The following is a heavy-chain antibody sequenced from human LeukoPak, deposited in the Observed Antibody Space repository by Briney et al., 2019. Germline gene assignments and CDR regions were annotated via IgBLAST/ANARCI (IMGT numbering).Heavy chain of an antibody. D-gene: IGHD2-2*03. CDR2: ISSSSSTT. CDR1: GFTFSSYS. Sequence: GGSLRLSCAASGFTFSSYSMNWVRQAPGKGLEWVSYISSSSSTTYYADSVKGRFTISRDNAKNSLYLQMNSLRAEDTAVYYCARDGYCSSTSCYYRLKGPTAAAGADFDYWGQGTLVTVSS. V-gene: IGHV3-48*01. J-gene: IGHJ4*02. CDR3: ARDGYCSSTSCYYRLKGPTAAAGADFDY.